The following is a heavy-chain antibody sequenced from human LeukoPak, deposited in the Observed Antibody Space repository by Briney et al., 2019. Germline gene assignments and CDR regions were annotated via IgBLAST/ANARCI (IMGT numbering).Heavy chain of an antibody. J-gene: IGHJ4*02. CDR3: ARDDGTKSWPCFDY. D-gene: IGHD4/OR15-4a*01. V-gene: IGHV3-48*01. CDR2: ISSSSSTT. CDR1: GFTLSNYG. Sequence: GKSLRLSCTASGFTLSNYGMNWVRQAPGKGLEWVSYISSSSSTTYYADSMKGRFTISRDNAKNSLYLQMNSLRVEDTAVYYCARDDGTKSWPCFDYWGQGTLVTVSS.